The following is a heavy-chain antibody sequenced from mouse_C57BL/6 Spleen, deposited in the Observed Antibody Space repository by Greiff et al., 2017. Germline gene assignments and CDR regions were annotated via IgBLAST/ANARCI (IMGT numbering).Heavy chain of an antibody. V-gene: IGHV3-6*01. J-gene: IGHJ4*01. CDR3: ARDDYGNYPYYAMDY. Sequence: VQLKESGPGLVKPSQSLSLTCSVTGYSITSGYYWNWIRQFPGNKLEWMGYISYDGSNNYNPSLKNRISITRDTSKNQFFLKLNSVTTEDTATYYCARDDYGNYPYYAMDYWGQGTSVTVSS. CDR2: ISYDGSN. D-gene: IGHD2-1*01. CDR1: GYSITSGYY.